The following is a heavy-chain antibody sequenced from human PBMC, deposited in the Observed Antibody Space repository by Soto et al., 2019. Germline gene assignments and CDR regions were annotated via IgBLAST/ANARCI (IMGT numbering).Heavy chain of an antibody. D-gene: IGHD3-10*01. V-gene: IGHV4-34*01. CDR3: ARAKDVLLWFGELYAEWSLRRSPYYYGMDV. CDR1: GGSFSGYY. CDR2: INHSGST. Sequence: PSETLSLTCAVYGGSFSGYYWSWIRQPPGKGLEWIGEINHSGSTNYNPSLKSRVTISVDTSKNQFSLKLSSVTAADTAVYYCARAKDVLLWFGELYAEWSLRRSPYYYGMDVWGQGTTVTVSS. J-gene: IGHJ6*02.